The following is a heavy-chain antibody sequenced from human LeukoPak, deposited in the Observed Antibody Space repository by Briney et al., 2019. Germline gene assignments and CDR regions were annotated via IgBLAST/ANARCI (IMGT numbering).Heavy chain of an antibody. J-gene: IGHJ4*02. V-gene: IGHV3-7*01. D-gene: IGHD6-13*01. CDR2: IKQDGSEK. CDR1: GFTFSTYW. CDR3: ARDSAGNDY. Sequence: AGGSLRLSCAASGFTFSTYWMSWVRQAPGKGLEWVANIKQDGSEKYCVDSVKGRFTISRDNAKNSLYLQMNSLRAEDTAMYYCARDSAGNDYWGQGTLVTVSS.